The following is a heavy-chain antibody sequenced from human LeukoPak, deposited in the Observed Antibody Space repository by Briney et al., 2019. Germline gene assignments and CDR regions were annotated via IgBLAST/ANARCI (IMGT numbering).Heavy chain of an antibody. Sequence: PSETLSLTCTVSGGSMSKSYWNWIRQPPGKGLEWIGYIYSSGSTNYNPSLKGRVTISLDTSRTQSSLELASATAAHTAVYYCSRGRTYLDYFDYWGKGTVVTVSS. J-gene: IGHJ4*02. CDR1: GGSMSKSY. V-gene: IGHV4-59*01. D-gene: IGHD1-14*01. CDR3: SRGRTYLDYFDY. CDR2: IYSSGST.